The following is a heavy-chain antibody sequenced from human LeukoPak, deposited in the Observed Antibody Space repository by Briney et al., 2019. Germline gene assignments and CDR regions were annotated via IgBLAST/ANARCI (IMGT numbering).Heavy chain of an antibody. CDR3: ARDHVGVYYYYYYMDV. Sequence: GGSLRLSCAASGFTFSDYYMSWIRQAPGKGLEWVSYISSSGSTIYYADSVKGRFTISRDNAKNSLYLQMNSLRAEDTAVYYCARDHVGVYYYYYYMDVWGKGTTVTVSS. CDR1: GFTFSDYY. J-gene: IGHJ6*03. V-gene: IGHV3-11*04. CDR2: ISSSGSTI. D-gene: IGHD3-16*01.